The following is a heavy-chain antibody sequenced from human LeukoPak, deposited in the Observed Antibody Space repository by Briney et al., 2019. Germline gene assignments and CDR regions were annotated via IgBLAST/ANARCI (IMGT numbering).Heavy chain of an antibody. V-gene: IGHV4-39*01. CDR3: ARLCEYSYGWKTLYYFDY. CDR1: GGSISSSSYY. J-gene: IGHJ4*02. Sequence: PSGTPSLTRTVSGGSISSSSYYWGWIRQPPGKGLGWIGSIYYSGSTYYNPSLKSRVTISEDTSKNQFSLKLSSVTAADTAVYYCARLCEYSYGWKTLYYFDYWGQGTLVTVSS. CDR2: IYYSGST. D-gene: IGHD5-18*01.